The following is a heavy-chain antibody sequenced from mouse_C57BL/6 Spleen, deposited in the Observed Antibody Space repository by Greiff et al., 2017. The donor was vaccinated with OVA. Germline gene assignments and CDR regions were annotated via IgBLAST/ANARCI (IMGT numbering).Heavy chain of an antibody. CDR1: GFTFTDYY. Sequence: EVKLVESGGGLVQPGGSLSLSCAASGFTFTDYYMSWVRQPPGKALEWLGFIRNKANGYTTEYSASVKGRFTISRDNSQSILYLQMNALRAEDSATYYCARSQEGGNYYAMDYWGQGTSVTVSS. J-gene: IGHJ4*01. CDR3: ARSQEGGNYYAMDY. V-gene: IGHV7-3*01. CDR2: IRNKANGYTT.